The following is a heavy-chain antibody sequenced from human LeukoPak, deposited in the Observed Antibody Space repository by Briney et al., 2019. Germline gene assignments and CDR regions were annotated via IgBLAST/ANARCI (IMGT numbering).Heavy chain of an antibody. Sequence: SETLSLTCTVSGDSISSYYWSWIRQPPGKGLEWIGYFSYSGSTNYNPSLKSRVTISVDTSKNQFSLKLSSVTAADTAVYYCARSDYYGSGRGSFDVWGQGTTVTVSS. J-gene: IGHJ6*02. CDR2: FSYSGST. D-gene: IGHD3-10*01. CDR1: GDSISSYY. V-gene: IGHV4-59*08. CDR3: ARSDYYGSGRGSFDV.